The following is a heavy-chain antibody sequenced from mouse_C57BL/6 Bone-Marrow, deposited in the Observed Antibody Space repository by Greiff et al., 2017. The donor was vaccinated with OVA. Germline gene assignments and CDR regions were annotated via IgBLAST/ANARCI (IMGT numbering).Heavy chain of an antibody. V-gene: IGHV5-9*01. Sequence: EVKVEESGGGLVKPGGSLKLSCAASGFTFSSYTMSWVRQTPGKRLEWVATISGGGGNTYYPDSVKGRFTISRDNAKNTLYLQMSSLRSEDTALYDGARHLWLRREAWFAYWGQGTLVTVSA. CDR2: ISGGGGNT. CDR1: GFTFSSYT. J-gene: IGHJ3*01. CDR3: ARHLWLRREAWFAY. D-gene: IGHD2-2*01.